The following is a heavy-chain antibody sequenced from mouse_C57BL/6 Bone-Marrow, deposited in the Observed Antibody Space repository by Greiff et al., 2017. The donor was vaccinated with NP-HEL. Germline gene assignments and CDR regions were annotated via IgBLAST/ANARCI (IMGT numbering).Heavy chain of an antibody. V-gene: IGHV2-6*01. Sequence: VKLVESGPGLVAPSQSLSITCTVSGFSLTSYGVDWVRQSPGKGLEWLGVIWGVGSTNYNSALKSRLSISKDNSKSQVFLKMNSLQTDDTAMYYCASIPRGFAYWRQGTLVTVSA. CDR2: IWGVGST. J-gene: IGHJ3*01. D-gene: IGHD5-1-1*01. CDR3: ASIPRGFAY. CDR1: GFSLTSYG.